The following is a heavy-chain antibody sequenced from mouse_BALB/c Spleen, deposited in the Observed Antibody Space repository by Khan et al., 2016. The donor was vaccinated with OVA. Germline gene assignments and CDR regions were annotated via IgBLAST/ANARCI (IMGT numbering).Heavy chain of an antibody. CDR2: IYPNTGYT. V-gene: IGHV1-7*01. CDR1: GFTFTNYW. D-gene: IGHD1-1*02. Sequence: QVQLKESGAELANPGPSVNMSCNASGFTFTNYWIHWVKQRPGKGLEWLGLIYPNTGYTEYNQKFKDKATLTTDKSSSPAYMQLSSLTSEDSAVYYCTRSGLFGIFVCWGQGTLVTVSA. CDR3: TRSGLFGIFVC. J-gene: IGHJ3*01.